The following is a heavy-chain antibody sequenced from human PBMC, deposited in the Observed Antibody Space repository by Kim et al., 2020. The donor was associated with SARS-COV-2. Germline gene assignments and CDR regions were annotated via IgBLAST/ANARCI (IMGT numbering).Heavy chain of an antibody. Sequence: DSVKGRVTISRGNAKNSLYLQMNSLRAEDTALYYCAKSKSYSSSWDYFDYWGQGTLVTVSS. CDR3: AKSKSYSSSWDYFDY. J-gene: IGHJ4*02. V-gene: IGHV3-9*01. D-gene: IGHD6-13*01.